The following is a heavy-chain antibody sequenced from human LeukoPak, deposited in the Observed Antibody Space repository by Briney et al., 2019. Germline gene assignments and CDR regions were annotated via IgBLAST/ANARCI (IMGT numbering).Heavy chain of an antibody. CDR1: GYTFTSYD. V-gene: IGHV1-8*01. J-gene: IGHJ4*02. CDR3: ARPPGGDGYNRYDY. Sequence: GASVKVSCKASGYTFTSYDINWVRQATGQGLEWMGWMNPNSGNTGYAQKFQGRVTMTRDTSISTAYMDLSRLRSDDTAMYYCARPPGGDGYNRYDYWGQGTLVTVSS. D-gene: IGHD5-24*01. CDR2: MNPNSGNT.